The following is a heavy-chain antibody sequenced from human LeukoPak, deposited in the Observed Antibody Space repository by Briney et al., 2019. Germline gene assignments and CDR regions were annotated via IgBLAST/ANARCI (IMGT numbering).Heavy chain of an antibody. CDR3: TTEDYGDYVSPH. CDR2: IKRKTDAGTT. CDR1: GFTFSNTW. V-gene: IGHV3-15*01. Sequence: GGSLRLSCAASGFTFSNTWMSWIRQAPGEGLEWVGRIKRKTDAGTTDYAAPMNGRFTISRDDSKDTLYLRMDSLKTEDTAVYYCTTEDYGDYVSPHWGQGTLVTVSS. J-gene: IGHJ4*02. D-gene: IGHD4-17*01.